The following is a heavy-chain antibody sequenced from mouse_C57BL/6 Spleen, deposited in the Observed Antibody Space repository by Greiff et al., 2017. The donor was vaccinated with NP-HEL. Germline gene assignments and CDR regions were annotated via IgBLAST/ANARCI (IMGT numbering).Heavy chain of an antibody. Sequence: QVQLQQPGPELVKPGASVKLSCKASGYTFTSYDINWVKQRPGQGLEWIGWIYPRDGSTKYNEKFKGKATLTVDTSSSTAYMELHSLTSEDSAVYFCATFITTVGLDYAMDYWGQGTSVTVSS. CDR3: ATFITTVGLDYAMDY. V-gene: IGHV1-85*01. D-gene: IGHD1-1*01. CDR1: GYTFTSYD. J-gene: IGHJ4*01. CDR2: IYPRDGST.